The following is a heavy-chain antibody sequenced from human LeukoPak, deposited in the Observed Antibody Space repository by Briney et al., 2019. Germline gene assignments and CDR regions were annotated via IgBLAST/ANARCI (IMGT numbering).Heavy chain of an antibody. CDR2: INQSGST. Sequence: TPSETLSLTCAVHGGSFSGYYWTWIRQSPGKGLEWIGEINQSGSTNYNPSLKSRVTISVDTSNNQFSLKLSSVTAADTAVYYCARGPTIDYDILTGYYYFDCWGQGTLVTVSS. V-gene: IGHV4-34*01. J-gene: IGHJ4*02. CDR3: ARGPTIDYDILTGYYYFDC. CDR1: GGSFSGYY. D-gene: IGHD3-9*01.